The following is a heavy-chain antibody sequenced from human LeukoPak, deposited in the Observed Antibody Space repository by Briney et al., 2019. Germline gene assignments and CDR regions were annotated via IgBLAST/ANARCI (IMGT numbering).Heavy chain of an antibody. Sequence: GGSLRLSCAASGFTSTTYAMSWVSQAPGKGLEWVSGITASGGSTYYADSVKGRLTISRDSPSNTLSLRMNSLRAEDTAVYYCARDQGSGYFYYFNMWGQGTLVTVSS. CDR2: ITASGGST. CDR1: GFTSTTYA. D-gene: IGHD3-22*01. V-gene: IGHV3-23*01. CDR3: ARDQGSGYFYYFNM. J-gene: IGHJ4*02.